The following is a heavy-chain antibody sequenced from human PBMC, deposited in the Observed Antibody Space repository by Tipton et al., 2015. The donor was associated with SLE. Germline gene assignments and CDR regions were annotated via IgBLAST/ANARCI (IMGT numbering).Heavy chain of an antibody. CDR3: ARDHFGFDI. CDR1: GFTFSDYA. D-gene: IGHD2/OR15-2a*01. J-gene: IGHJ3*02. V-gene: IGHV3-53*05. Sequence: SLRLSCAASGFTFSDYAMSWVRQAPGKGLEWVSVIYSSGGTYYADSVKGRFTLSRGLSKNTLYLQMNSLRAEDTAVYYCARDHFGFDIWGQGTMVTVAS. CDR2: IYSSGGT.